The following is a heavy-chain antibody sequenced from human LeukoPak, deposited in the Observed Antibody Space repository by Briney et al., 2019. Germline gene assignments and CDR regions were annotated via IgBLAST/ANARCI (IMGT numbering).Heavy chain of an antibody. D-gene: IGHD2-15*01. V-gene: IGHV5-51*01. CDR2: IYPDDSDT. CDR3: ASLGYCSGGSCSWFDP. CDR1: GYSFPNYW. J-gene: IGHJ5*02. Sequence: GESLKISCKGSGYSFPNYWIGWVRQMPGKGLEWMGIIYPDDSDTRYSPSFQGQVTISADKSISTAYLQWSSLKASDTAMYYCASLGYCSGGSCSWFDPWGQGTLVTVSS.